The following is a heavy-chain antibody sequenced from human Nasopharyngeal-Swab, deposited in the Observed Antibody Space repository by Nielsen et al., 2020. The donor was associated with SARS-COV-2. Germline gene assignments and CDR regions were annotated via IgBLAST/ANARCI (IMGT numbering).Heavy chain of an antibody. CDR1: RCSIISFCYY. V-gene: IGHV4-31*03. CDR2: IYYSGST. CDR3: ASLPRIAAAGTGNDY. J-gene: IGHJ4*02. Sequence: SHTLSLTFTFSRCSIISFCYYWSWIRQHPGKGLEWIGYIYYSGSTYYNPSLKSRVTISVDTSKNQFSLKLTSVTAADTAVYYCASLPRIAAAGTGNDYWGQGTLVTVSS. D-gene: IGHD6-13*01.